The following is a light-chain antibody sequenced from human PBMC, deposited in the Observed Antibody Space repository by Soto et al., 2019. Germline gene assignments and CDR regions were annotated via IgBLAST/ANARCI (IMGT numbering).Light chain of an antibody. V-gene: IGKV3-20*01. J-gene: IGKJ3*01. CDR3: QKYDRAPFT. CDR2: GPS. CDR1: QSVSD. Sequence: EIVLTQSPGTLSLSPGERATLSCRASQSVSDLAWYQQKPGQAPRLLIYGPSTRATGIPDRVSGSGSGTDFTLTIFNLQPDDVATYYCQKYDRAPFTFGPGTRVEIK.